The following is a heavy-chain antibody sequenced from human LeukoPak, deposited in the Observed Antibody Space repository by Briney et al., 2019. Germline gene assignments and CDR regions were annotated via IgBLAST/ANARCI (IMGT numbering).Heavy chain of an antibody. V-gene: IGHV3-66*02. D-gene: IGHD1-26*01. J-gene: IGHJ3*02. CDR3: ARSIYSGSSHDAFDI. Sequence: PGGSLRLSCAASGFTVSSNHMSWVRQAPGKGLEWVSVIYSGGSTYYADFVKGRFTISRGNSKNTLYLQMNSLRAEDTAVYYCARSIYSGSSHDAFDIWGQGTMVTVSS. CDR1: GFTVSSNH. CDR2: IYSGGST.